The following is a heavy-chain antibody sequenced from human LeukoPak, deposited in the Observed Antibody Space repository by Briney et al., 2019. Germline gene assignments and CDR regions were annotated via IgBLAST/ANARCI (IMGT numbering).Heavy chain of an antibody. CDR2: IYLYDDK. J-gene: IGHJ5*02. V-gene: IGHV2-5*01. CDR3: AHSRSYYGSGSYYKGIWFDP. CDR1: GFSLSTSGVG. D-gene: IGHD3-10*01. Sequence: SGPTLVNPTQTLTLTCTFSGFSLSTSGVGVGCIRQPPGKALEWLSLIYLYDDKRYSPSLKSRLPITKHTSKTQVVLTMTNMDPVDTDTYYCAHSRSYYGSGSYYKGIWFDPWGQGTLVTVSS.